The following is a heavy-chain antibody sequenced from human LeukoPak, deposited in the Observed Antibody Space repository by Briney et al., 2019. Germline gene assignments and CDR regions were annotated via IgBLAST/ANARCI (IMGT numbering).Heavy chain of an antibody. Sequence: ASVKVSCKASGYTFTGYYMHWVRQAPGQGLEWMGWINPNSGGTNYAQKFQGRVTMTRDTSISTAYMELSRLRSDDTAVYYCARLTTVTFGFDYWGQGTLVTVSS. CDR1: GYTFTGYY. J-gene: IGHJ4*02. D-gene: IGHD4-17*01. V-gene: IGHV1-2*02. CDR2: INPNSGGT. CDR3: ARLTTVTFGFDY.